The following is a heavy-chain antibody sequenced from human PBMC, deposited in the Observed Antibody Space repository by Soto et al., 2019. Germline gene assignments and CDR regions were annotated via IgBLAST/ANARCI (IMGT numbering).Heavy chain of an antibody. V-gene: IGHV3-23*01. CDR2: ISGSGGST. Sequence: PGGSLRLSCAASGFTFSSYAMSWFRQAPGKGLEWVSAISGSGGSTYYADSVKGRFTISRDNSKNTLYLQMNSLRAEDTAVYYCAKSGYSSSPYYYYYYMDVRGKGTTVTVSS. CDR1: GFTFSSYA. J-gene: IGHJ6*03. CDR3: AKSGYSSSPYYYYYYMDV. D-gene: IGHD6-6*01.